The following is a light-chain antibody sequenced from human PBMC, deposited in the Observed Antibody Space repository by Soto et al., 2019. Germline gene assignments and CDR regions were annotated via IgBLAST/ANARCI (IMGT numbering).Light chain of an antibody. J-gene: IGKJ1*01. Sequence: DMQITQSPSTLSASVGDRVTIACRASQNISSWLAWYQQKPGKAPKVLIYDVSNLETGVPSRFSGSGSGTEFTLTISRLQPADFATYYCQQYNTYSTFGQGTKVDIK. V-gene: IGKV1-5*01. CDR3: QQYNTYST. CDR2: DVS. CDR1: QNISSW.